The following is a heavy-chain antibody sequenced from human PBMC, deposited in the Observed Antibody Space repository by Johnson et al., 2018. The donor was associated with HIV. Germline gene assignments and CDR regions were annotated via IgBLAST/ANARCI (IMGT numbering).Heavy chain of an antibody. CDR2: IKQDGSEK. V-gene: IGHV3-7*05. CDR1: GFTFSSYG. Sequence: VQLVESGGGVVRPGGSLRLSCAASGFTFSSYGMHWVREAPGKGLEWVANIKQDGSEKYYADSVKGRFTISRDNAKNSLYLQMNSLRLEDTALFYCARVTGGYYSSSFGNAFDIWGQGTMVTVSS. CDR3: ARVTGGYYSSSFGNAFDI. J-gene: IGHJ3*02. D-gene: IGHD6-6*01.